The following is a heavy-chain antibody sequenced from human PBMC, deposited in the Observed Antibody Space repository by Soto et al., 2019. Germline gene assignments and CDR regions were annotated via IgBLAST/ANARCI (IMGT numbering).Heavy chain of an antibody. CDR3: AKSDIYGMDV. Sequence: QVQLVESGGGVVQPGRSLRLYCAASGFTFSSYGMHWVRQAPGKGLEWVAVISYDGSNTYYADSVKGRFTTSRANSKKTLYLQMNSLRAEDPAVSYCAKSDIYGMDVWGQGTPVTVSS. V-gene: IGHV3-30*18. D-gene: IGHD3-9*01. CDR1: GFTFSSYG. J-gene: IGHJ6*02. CDR2: ISYDGSNT.